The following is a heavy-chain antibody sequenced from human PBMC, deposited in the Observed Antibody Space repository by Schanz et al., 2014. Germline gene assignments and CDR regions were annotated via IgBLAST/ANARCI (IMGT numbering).Heavy chain of an antibody. V-gene: IGHV3-66*01. CDR3: ARGTDTAMEHRPFDY. J-gene: IGHJ4*02. CDR1: GFTVSKNY. CDR2: IYTDGST. Sequence: EVQLVESGGGLVQPGGSLRLSCAASGFTVSKNYMSWVRQAPGKGLEWVSIIYTDGSTYYADSVRDRFTISRDNSKNMLYLQINNLRAEDTAVYYCARGTDTAMEHRPFDYWGQGTLVTVSP. D-gene: IGHD5-18*01.